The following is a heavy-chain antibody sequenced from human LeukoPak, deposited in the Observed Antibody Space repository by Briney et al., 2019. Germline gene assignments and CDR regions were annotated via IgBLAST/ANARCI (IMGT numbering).Heavy chain of an antibody. CDR3: ARDSYGALDY. Sequence: DSVTVSCKASGYTFTGYFIHWVRQAPGQGLEWMGWISPNSGGTNYAQKFQGRVTMTRDTSISTAYMELSRLRSDDTAVYYCARDSYGALDYWGQGTLVTVSS. CDR1: GYTFTGYF. D-gene: IGHD1-26*01. CDR2: ISPNSGGT. J-gene: IGHJ4*02. V-gene: IGHV1-2*02.